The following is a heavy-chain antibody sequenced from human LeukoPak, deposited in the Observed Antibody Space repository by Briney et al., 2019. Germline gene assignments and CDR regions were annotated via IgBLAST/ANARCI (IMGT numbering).Heavy chain of an antibody. J-gene: IGHJ4*02. CDR3: ARGSDDFWSGYSPSY. CDR1: GYTFTGYY. CDR2: INPNSGGT. V-gene: IGHV1-2*02. Sequence: ASVKVSCKASGYTFTGYYMHWVRQAPGQGLEWMGWINPNSGGTNYAQKFQGRVTMTRDTSITAAYMELSRLRSDDTAVYYCARGSDDFWSGYSPSYWGQGTLVTVSS. D-gene: IGHD3-3*01.